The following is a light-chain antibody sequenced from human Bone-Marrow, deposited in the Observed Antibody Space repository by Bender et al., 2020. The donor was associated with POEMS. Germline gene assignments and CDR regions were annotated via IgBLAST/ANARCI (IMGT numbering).Light chain of an antibody. Sequence: SYVLTQSPLVSLASGPAASIPWGGDHLGSKSVHWYQQRPGQAPLLVPYDDVDRPSEVPERFSGSTYENTATLTISRVEAGDEADYYCQGWDSANDVLLFGGGTKVTVL. CDR3: QGWDSANDVLL. CDR1: HLGSKS. J-gene: IGLJ3*02. V-gene: IGLV3-21*02. CDR2: DDV.